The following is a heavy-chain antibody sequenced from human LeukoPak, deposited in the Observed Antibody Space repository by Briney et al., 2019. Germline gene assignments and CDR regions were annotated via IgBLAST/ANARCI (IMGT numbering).Heavy chain of an antibody. CDR2: IYYSGST. Sequence: SETLSLTCTVSGGSISSDYWSWIRQPPGKGLEWIGYIYYSGSTNYNPSLKSRATISVDTSKNQFSLKLSSVTAADTAVYYCARQPIAAAEYYFDYWGQGTLVTVSS. CDR1: GGSISSDY. D-gene: IGHD6-13*01. J-gene: IGHJ4*02. V-gene: IGHV4-59*08. CDR3: ARQPIAAAEYYFDY.